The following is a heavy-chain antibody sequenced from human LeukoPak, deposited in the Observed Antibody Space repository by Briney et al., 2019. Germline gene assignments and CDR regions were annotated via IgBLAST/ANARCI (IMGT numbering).Heavy chain of an antibody. CDR3: ARLRIAAAGTMASDR. J-gene: IGHJ4*02. CDR2: ISSSSSTI. CDR1: GFTFSSYS. Sequence: PGGSLRLSCAASGFTFSSYSMNWVRQAPGKGLEWVSYISSSSSTIYYADSVKGRFTISRDNAKNSLYLQMNSLRDEDTAVYYCARLRIAAAGTMASDRWGQGTLVTVSS. D-gene: IGHD6-13*01. V-gene: IGHV3-48*02.